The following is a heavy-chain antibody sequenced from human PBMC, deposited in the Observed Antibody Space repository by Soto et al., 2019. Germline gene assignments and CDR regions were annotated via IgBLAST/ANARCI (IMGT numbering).Heavy chain of an antibody. CDR1: GGSVSTGMKY. V-gene: IGHV4-61*01. CDR3: MKAHESGDFLGMSV. J-gene: IGHJ6*02. CDR2: MYKTGET. D-gene: IGHD3-10*01. Sequence: SETVSLTXTVSGGSVSTGMKYWGWVRQPPGKALEFIGYMYKTGETLLNSSLKSRVTLSMETSKNQFSLTLSSVTAADTAVYFCMKAHESGDFLGMSVWGPGTTVTVSS.